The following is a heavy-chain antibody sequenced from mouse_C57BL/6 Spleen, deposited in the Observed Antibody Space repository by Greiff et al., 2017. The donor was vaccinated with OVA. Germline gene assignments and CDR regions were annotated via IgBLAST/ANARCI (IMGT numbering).Heavy chain of an antibody. CDR2: ISDGGSYT. J-gene: IGHJ1*03. CDR3: ARDSNSRYFDV. CDR1: GFTFSSYA. Sequence: EVKLMESGGGLVKPGGSLKLSCAASGFTFSSYAMSWVRQTPEKRLEWVATISDGGSYTYYPANVQGRFTISRDNAKNNLYLQMSHLKSEDTAMYYCARDSNSRYFDVWGTGTTVTVSS. D-gene: IGHD2-5*01. V-gene: IGHV5-4*01.